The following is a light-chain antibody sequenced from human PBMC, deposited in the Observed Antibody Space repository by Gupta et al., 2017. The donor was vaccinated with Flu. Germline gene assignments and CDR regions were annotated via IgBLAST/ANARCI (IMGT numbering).Light chain of an antibody. CDR2: EVS. CDR1: SSDVGGYDY. CDR3: SSYTSTNTVVV. Sequence: QSALTHPASVSWSPGQSISISCPGTSSDVGGYDYVSWYQQHPGKAPKLILFEVSRRPGGISDRFSGSKSGNTASLTISGLLAEDEAFYYCSSYTSTNTVVVFGGGTKLTVL. V-gene: IGLV2-14*01. J-gene: IGLJ2*01.